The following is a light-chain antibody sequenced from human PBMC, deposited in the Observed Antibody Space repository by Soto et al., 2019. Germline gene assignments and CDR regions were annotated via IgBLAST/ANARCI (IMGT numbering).Light chain of an antibody. V-gene: IGKV2-24*01. CDR1: QSLVHSDGETY. Sequence: DIVMTQTPLSSPFTLGQPASISCRSSQSLVHSDGETYLSWLQQRPGQPPRLLIYKISKRFSGVPDRFSGSGAGTDFTLTISRVEAEDVGVYYCMQSTQFPRTFGQGTKVDIK. J-gene: IGKJ1*01. CDR3: MQSTQFPRT. CDR2: KIS.